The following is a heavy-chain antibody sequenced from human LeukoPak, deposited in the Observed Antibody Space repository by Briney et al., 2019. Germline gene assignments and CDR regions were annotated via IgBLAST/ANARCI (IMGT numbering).Heavy chain of an antibody. CDR1: GFTFRTYA. D-gene: IGHD3-10*01. CDR3: VKPPRLSIIRGEGMDV. V-gene: IGHV3-23*01. J-gene: IGHJ6*02. Sequence: GGSLRLSCAGSGFTFRTYAMGWVRQAPGKGLEWVSSINSGGDDTYYADSVRGRFTISRDNFKNTLYLQMNSLRAEDTAVYYCVKPPRLSIIRGEGMDVWGQGTTVTVSS. CDR2: INSGGDDT.